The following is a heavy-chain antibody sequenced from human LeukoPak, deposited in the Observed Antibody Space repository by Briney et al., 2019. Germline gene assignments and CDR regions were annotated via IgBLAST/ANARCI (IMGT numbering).Heavy chain of an antibody. V-gene: IGHV3-7*04. D-gene: IGHD3-10*01. J-gene: IGHJ4*02. Sequence: PGGSLRLSCAASRFTFRGYWMTWVRQAPGKGLEWVANINQDGSQKYYVDSVKGRFTISRDNAKNSLYLQMDSLRAEDTAVYYSARGGTWGVDCWGQGTLVTVSS. CDR3: ARGGTWGVDC. CDR1: RFTFRGYW. CDR2: INQDGSQK.